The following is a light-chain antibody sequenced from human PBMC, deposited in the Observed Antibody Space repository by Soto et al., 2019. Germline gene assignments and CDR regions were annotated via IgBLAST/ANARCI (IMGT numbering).Light chain of an antibody. CDR3: QQYNNWPPWT. CDR1: QSVSSN. J-gene: IGKJ1*01. V-gene: IGKV3-15*01. Sequence: EIVLTQSPATLSVSPGERATLSCRASQSVSSNLAWFQQKAGQAPRLLISGASTRATGIPARFSGSGSGTEFTLTISSLQSEDFAVYYCQQYNNWPPWTFGQGTKVEIK. CDR2: GAS.